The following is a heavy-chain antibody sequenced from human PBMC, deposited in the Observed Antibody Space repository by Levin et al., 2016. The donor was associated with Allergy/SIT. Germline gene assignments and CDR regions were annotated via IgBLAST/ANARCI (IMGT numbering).Heavy chain of an antibody. D-gene: IGHD6-13*01. Sequence: WIRQPPGKGLEWVSSISSSSSYIYYADSVKGRFTISRDNAKNSLYLQMNSLRAEDTAVYYCARVWGSSWYYFDYWGQGTLVTVSS. CDR2: ISSSSSYI. V-gene: IGHV3-21*01. J-gene: IGHJ4*02. CDR3: ARVWGSSWYYFDY.